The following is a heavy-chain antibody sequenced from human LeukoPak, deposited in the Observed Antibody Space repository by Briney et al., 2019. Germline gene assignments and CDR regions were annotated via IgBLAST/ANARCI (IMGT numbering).Heavy chain of an antibody. V-gene: IGHV4-38-2*02. CDR1: GYSISSGYY. J-gene: IGHJ5*01. D-gene: IGHD2-15*01. CDR3: ARSPADCSGGHCSPRGNSFDS. CDR2: IYHTGNT. Sequence: SETLSLTCTVSGYSISSGYYWGWIRQPPGKGLEWIGLIYHTGNTYDNPSLKGRLTMSVDTSKNQFSLRLTSVTTSDTAFYYCARSPADCSGGHCSPRGNSFDSWGQGTLVTISS.